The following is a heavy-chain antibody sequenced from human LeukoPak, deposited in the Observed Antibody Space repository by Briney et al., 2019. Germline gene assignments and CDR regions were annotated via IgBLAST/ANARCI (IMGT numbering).Heavy chain of an antibody. J-gene: IGHJ4*02. CDR2: IDPGDSYT. Sequence: GESLRISCKGSGYSFTSYWISWVRLMPGEGLQWMGTIDPGDSYTNYSPSFQGHVTISTDKSISTAYLQWSSLKASDTAIYYCARRGRSSSNFDFWGQGTLVTVSS. V-gene: IGHV5-10-1*01. D-gene: IGHD6-6*01. CDR3: ARRGRSSSNFDF. CDR1: GYSFTSYW.